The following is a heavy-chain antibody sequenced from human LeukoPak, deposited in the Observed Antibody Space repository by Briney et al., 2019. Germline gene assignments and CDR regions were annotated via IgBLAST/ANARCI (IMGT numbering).Heavy chain of an antibody. CDR1: GFPFRNFW. CDR2: IRQDGSQK. D-gene: IGHD6-6*01. CDR3: ARGPYSGSQLSSFDP. Sequence: GSLRLSCAASGFPFRNFWMSWVPPAPGKGLGWVATIRQDGSQKYYGDSVKGRFTISRDNAKNSLYLQMNSLRAEDTAVYCCARGPYSGSQLSSFDPWGQGTLVTVSS. V-gene: IGHV3-7*01. J-gene: IGHJ5*02.